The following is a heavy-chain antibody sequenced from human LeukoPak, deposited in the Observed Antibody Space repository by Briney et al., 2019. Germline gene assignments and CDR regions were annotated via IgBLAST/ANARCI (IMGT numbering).Heavy chain of an antibody. Sequence: QTSETLSLTCTVSGGSISTSTYSWGWIRQPPGKGLEWIGSISYSGSTYYNPSLQSRVTISVDTSKNQFSLKLSSVSAADTAVYYCARHDSWGPAGFDYWGQGTLVTVSS. V-gene: IGHV4-39*01. J-gene: IGHJ4*02. D-gene: IGHD6-13*01. CDR1: GGSISTSTYS. CDR3: ARHDSWGPAGFDY. CDR2: ISYSGST.